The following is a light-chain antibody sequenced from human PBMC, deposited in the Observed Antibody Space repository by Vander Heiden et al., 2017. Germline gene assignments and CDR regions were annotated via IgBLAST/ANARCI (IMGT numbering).Light chain of an antibody. CDR1: QSILYSSNSKNY. CDR2: WAS. V-gene: IGKV4-1*01. CDR3: QQYYTTPPT. J-gene: IGKJ2*01. Sequence: DTVMTQSPDSLAVSLGERATINCKSSQSILYSSNSKNYLAWYQQKPGQPPKPLIYWASARESGVPDRFSGGGSGADFTLTLNSLQAEDVAVYYCQQYYTTPPTFGQGTKLEIK.